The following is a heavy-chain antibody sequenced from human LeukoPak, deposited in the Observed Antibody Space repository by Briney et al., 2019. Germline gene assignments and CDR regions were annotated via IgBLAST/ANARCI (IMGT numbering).Heavy chain of an antibody. CDR3: AKGELQRY. J-gene: IGHJ4*02. Sequence: QSGGSLRLSCAASGFTFSSYGMHWVRQAPGKGLEWVAVISYDGSNKYYADSVKGRFTISRDNSKNTLYLQMNSLRAEDTAVYYCAKGELQRYWGQGTLVTVPS. D-gene: IGHD1-26*01. V-gene: IGHV3-30*18. CDR2: ISYDGSNK. CDR1: GFTFSSYG.